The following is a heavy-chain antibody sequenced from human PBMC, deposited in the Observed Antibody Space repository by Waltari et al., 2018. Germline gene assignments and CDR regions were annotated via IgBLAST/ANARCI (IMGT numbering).Heavy chain of an antibody. CDR3: ARDPVVRGVIIPRLDY. D-gene: IGHD3-10*01. V-gene: IGHV1-69*01. CDR2: IIPIFGTA. J-gene: IGHJ4*02. CDR1: GGTFSSYA. Sequence: QVQLVQSGAEVKKPGSSVKVSCKASGGTFSSYAISWVRQAPGQGLEWMGGIIPIFGTANYAQKCQGRVTITADESTSTAYMELSSLRSEDTAVYYCARDPVVRGVIIPRLDYWGQGTLVTVSS.